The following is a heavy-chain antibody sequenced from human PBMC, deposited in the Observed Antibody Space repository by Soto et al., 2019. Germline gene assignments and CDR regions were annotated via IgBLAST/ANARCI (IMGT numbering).Heavy chain of an antibody. CDR3: ARDELPNYDYIWGSYRYPDY. Sequence: ASVKVSCKASGYTFTSYLISWVRHAPGQGLEWMGWISAYNGNTNYAQKLQGRVTMTTDTSTSTAYMELRSLRSDDTAVYYCARDELPNYDYIWGSYRYPDYWGQGTLVTVSS. V-gene: IGHV1-18*01. D-gene: IGHD3-16*02. CDR2: ISAYNGNT. J-gene: IGHJ4*02. CDR1: GYTFTSYL.